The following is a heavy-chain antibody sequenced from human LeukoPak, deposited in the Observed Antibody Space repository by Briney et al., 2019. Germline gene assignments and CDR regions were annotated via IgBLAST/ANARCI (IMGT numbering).Heavy chain of an antibody. V-gene: IGHV4-59*01. D-gene: IGHD6-13*01. CDR3: ARAAAAAVNWFDP. J-gene: IGHJ5*02. CDR1: GGSISSYY. Sequence: SETLSLTCTVSGGSISSYYWSWIRQPPGKGLEWIGYIYYSGSTNYNPSLKSRVTISVDTSKNQFSLKLSSVTAADTAVYYRARAAAAAVNWFDPWGQGTLVTVSS. CDR2: IYYSGST.